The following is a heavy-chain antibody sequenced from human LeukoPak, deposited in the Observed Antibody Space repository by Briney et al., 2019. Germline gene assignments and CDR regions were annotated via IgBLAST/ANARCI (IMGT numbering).Heavy chain of an antibody. D-gene: IGHD3-16*02. CDR2: IIPIFGTA. Sequence: SVKVSCKASGGTFSSYAISWVRQAPGQGLEWMVGIIPIFGTANYAQKFQGGVTITADESTSTAYMELSSLRSEDTAVYYCARDRAYDYVWGSYRLFDYWGQGTLVTVSS. CDR3: ARDRAYDYVWGSYRLFDY. J-gene: IGHJ4*02. CDR1: GGTFSSYA. V-gene: IGHV1-69*13.